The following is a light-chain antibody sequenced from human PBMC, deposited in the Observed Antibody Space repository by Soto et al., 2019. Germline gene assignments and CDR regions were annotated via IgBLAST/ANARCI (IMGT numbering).Light chain of an antibody. J-gene: IGLJ3*02. CDR3: SPDAGNYNYV. CDR2: EVT. CDR1: PGDGGDYDY. V-gene: IGLV2-8*01. Sequence: QFVLTQPRSASGSPGQSVTISCTGTPGDGGDYDYVSWYQQHPGKAPKLLIYEVTKRPAGVPDRFSGSKSGNTAALTVSGLQAEDDADYFCSPDAGNYNYVFGPGTK.